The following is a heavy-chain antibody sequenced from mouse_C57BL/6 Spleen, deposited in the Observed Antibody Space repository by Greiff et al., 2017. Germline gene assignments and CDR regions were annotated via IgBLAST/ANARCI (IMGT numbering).Heavy chain of an antibody. V-gene: IGHV1-72*01. CDR2: IDPTSGGT. Sequence: QVQLQQPGAELVKPGASVKLSCKASGYTFTSYWMHWVKQRPGRGLEWIGRIDPTSGGTKYNEKFKSKDTLTVDKPSRTAYMQSSSLTSEDSAVYYCARGNYYGSSPSAMDYWGQGTSVTVSS. CDR3: ARGNYYGSSPSAMDY. CDR1: GYTFTSYW. D-gene: IGHD1-1*01. J-gene: IGHJ4*01.